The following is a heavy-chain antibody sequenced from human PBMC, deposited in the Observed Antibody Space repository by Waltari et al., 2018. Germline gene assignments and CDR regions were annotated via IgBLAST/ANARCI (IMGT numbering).Heavy chain of an antibody. V-gene: IGHV3-23*01. CDR1: GSTLSSYA. Sequence: EVQLLESGGGLVQPGGSLRLSSAASGSTLSSYAMSWVRQAPGKGLEWVSAISGSGGSTYSADSVKGRFTISRDNSKNTLYLQMNSLRAEDTAVYYCAKVGYGDYNAFDIWGQGTMVTVSS. D-gene: IGHD4-17*01. J-gene: IGHJ3*02. CDR2: ISGSGGST. CDR3: AKVGYGDYNAFDI.